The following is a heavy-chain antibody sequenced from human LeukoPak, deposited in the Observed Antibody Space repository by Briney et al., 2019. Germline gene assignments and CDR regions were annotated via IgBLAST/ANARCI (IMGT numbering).Heavy chain of an antibody. J-gene: IGHJ4*02. CDR3: ARDPFYGDYVV. V-gene: IGHV3-48*03. D-gene: IGHD4-17*01. CDR2: ISSSGSTI. Sequence: PGGSLRLSCAASGCTFSSYEMNWVRQAPGKGLEWVSYISSSGSTIYYADSVKGRFTISRAHAKNSLYLQMNSLRVEDTAVYYCARDPFYGDYVVWGQGTLVTVSS. CDR1: GCTFSSYE.